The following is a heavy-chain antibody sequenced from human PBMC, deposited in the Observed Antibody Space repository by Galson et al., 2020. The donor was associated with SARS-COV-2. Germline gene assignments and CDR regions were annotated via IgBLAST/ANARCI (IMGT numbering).Heavy chain of an antibody. D-gene: IGHD6-13*01. Sequence: GGSLRLSCAASGFSITGYSMNWVRQAPGKGLEWVSSISTTSTYIFYADSVRGRFTISRDNAKNSVYLQLDSLRAEDTAVYFCARDSRGSWYCIGNWYFDLWGRGTLVTVSS. CDR3: ARDSRGSWYCIGNWYFDL. J-gene: IGHJ2*01. CDR2: ISTTSTYI. CDR1: GFSITGYS. V-gene: IGHV3-21*04.